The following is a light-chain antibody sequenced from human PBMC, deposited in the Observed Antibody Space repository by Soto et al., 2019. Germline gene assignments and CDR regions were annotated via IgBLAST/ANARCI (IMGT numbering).Light chain of an antibody. V-gene: IGKV3-11*01. CDR3: QQRNNWPLT. J-gene: IGKJ4*01. Sequence: ENVLTQSPATLSLSPGERATLSCRASQSVDSYLAWYQQKPGQAPRLPIYDASNRATGIPARFSGSGSGTDFTLTISSLEPEEFAVYYCQQRNNWPLTFGGGTKVEIK. CDR1: QSVDSY. CDR2: DAS.